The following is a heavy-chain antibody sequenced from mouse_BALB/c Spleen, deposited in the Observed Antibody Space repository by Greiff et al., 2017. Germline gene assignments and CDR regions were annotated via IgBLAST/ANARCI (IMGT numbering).Heavy chain of an antibody. Sequence: EVQLKESGPGLVKPSQSLSLTCTVTGYSITSDYAWNWIRQFPGNKLEWMGYISYSGSTSYNPSLKSRISITRDTSKNQFFLQLNSVTTEDTATYYCASYDYDRLSYAMDYWGQGTSGTVSS. CDR3: ASYDYDRLSYAMDY. D-gene: IGHD2-4*01. CDR1: GYSITSDYA. CDR2: ISYSGST. J-gene: IGHJ4*01. V-gene: IGHV3-2*02.